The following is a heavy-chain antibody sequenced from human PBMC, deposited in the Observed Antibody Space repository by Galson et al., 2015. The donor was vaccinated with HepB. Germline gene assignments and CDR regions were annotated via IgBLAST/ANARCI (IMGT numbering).Heavy chain of an antibody. CDR1: GFTFSSYA. Sequence: SLRLSCAASGFTFSSYAMHWVRQAPGEGLEWVAVISYDGSNKYYADSVKGRFTISRDNSKNTLYLQMNSLRAEDTAVYYCARDGTLYYGSGSYYNGSLFDYWGQGTLVTVSS. J-gene: IGHJ4*02. CDR3: ARDGTLYYGSGSYYNGSLFDY. D-gene: IGHD3-10*01. V-gene: IGHV3-30-3*01. CDR2: ISYDGSNK.